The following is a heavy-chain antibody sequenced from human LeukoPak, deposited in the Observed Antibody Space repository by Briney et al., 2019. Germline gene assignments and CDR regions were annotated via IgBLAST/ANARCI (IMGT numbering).Heavy chain of an antibody. CDR2: GST. CDR3: ARDVDPQY. V-gene: IGHV4-59*01. CDR1: GGSISSYY. Sequence: SETLSLTCTVSGGSISSYYWSWIRQPPGKGLEWIGGSTNYNPSLKSRVTLSVDTSKNQFSLNLRSVTAADTAVYYCARDVDPQYWGQGTLVTVSS. D-gene: IGHD5-12*01. J-gene: IGHJ4*02.